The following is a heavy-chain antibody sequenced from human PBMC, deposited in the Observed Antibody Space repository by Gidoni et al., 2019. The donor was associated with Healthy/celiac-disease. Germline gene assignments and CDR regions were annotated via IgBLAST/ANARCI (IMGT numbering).Heavy chain of an antibody. D-gene: IGHD1-26*01. CDR3: ARGAIVGATPFDY. J-gene: IGHJ4*02. CDR2: INAGNGNT. Sequence: QAPGQRLEWMGWINAGNGNTKYSQKFQGRVTITRDTSASTAYMELSSLRSEDTAVYYCARGAIVGATPFDYWGQGTLVTVSS. V-gene: IGHV1-3*01.